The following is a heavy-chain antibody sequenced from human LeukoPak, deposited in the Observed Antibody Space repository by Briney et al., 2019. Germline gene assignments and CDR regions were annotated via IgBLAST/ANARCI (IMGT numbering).Heavy chain of an antibody. CDR3: AKDKGLNSVLLWFGEFYY. Sequence: GSLRLSCAASGFTFSSYAMSWVRQAPGKGLEWVSAISGSGGSTYYADSVKGRFTISRDNSKNTLYLQMNSLRAEDTAVYYCAKDKGLNSVLLWFGEFYYWGQGTLVTVSS. V-gene: IGHV3-23*01. CDR2: ISGSGGST. D-gene: IGHD3-10*01. J-gene: IGHJ4*02. CDR1: GFTFSSYA.